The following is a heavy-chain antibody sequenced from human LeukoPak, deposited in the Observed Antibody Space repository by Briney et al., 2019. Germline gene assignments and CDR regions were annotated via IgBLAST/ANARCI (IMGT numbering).Heavy chain of an antibody. D-gene: IGHD3-16*01. CDR3: ASRPTYDYVWGSYTLTPFDY. J-gene: IGHJ4*02. V-gene: IGHV4-4*02. CDR2: INHSGST. CDR1: GGSISSSNW. Sequence: SETLSLTCAVSGGSISSSNWWSWVRQPPGKGLEWIGEINHSGSTNYNPSLKSRVTISVDTSKNQFSLKLSSVTAADTAVYYCASRPTYDYVWGSYTLTPFDYWGQGTLVTVSS.